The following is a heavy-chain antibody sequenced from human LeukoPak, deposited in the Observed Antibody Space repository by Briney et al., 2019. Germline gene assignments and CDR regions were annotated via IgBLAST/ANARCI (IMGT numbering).Heavy chain of an antibody. CDR1: GYRFSSYW. D-gene: IGHD3-10*01. Sequence: GESLKISCQGSGYRFSSYWSGWVRQMPGKGLEWMGTMYPGDSDTRYSPSFQGQVTMSVDKSITTAYLEWSGLKASDTAMYYCARDYGSGSGNWFDAWGPGTLGTVSS. J-gene: IGHJ5*02. V-gene: IGHV5-51*01. CDR3: ARDYGSGSGNWFDA. CDR2: MYPGDSDT.